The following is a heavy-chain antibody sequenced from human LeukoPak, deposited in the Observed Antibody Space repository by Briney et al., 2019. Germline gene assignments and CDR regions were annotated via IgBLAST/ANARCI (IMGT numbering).Heavy chain of an antibody. CDR2: ISTSSSYI. J-gene: IGHJ3*02. V-gene: IGHV3-21*01. CDR3: ARGTSTGWELLGAFDI. CDR1: GFTFSTYG. Sequence: GGSLRLSCAASGFTFSTYGMHWVRQAPGKGLEWVSSISTSSSYIYYADSVKGRFTISRDNARNSLYLQMNSLRAEDTAVYYCARGTSTGWELLGAFDIWGQGTMVTVSS. D-gene: IGHD1-26*01.